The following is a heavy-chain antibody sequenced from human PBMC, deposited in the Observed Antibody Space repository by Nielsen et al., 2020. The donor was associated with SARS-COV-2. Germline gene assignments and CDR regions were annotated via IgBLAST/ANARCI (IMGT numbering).Heavy chain of an antibody. J-gene: IGHJ4*02. D-gene: IGHD3-10*01. CDR3: ARDGYYYGSGSSWAYYFDY. V-gene: IGHV3-21*01. CDR1: GFTFSSYS. CDR2: ISSSSSYI. Sequence: LTCAASGFTFSSYSMNWVRQAPGKGLEWVSSISSSSSYIYYADSVKGRFTISRDNAKNSLYLQMNSLRAEDTAVYYCARDGYYYGSGSSWAYYFDYWGQGTLVTVSS.